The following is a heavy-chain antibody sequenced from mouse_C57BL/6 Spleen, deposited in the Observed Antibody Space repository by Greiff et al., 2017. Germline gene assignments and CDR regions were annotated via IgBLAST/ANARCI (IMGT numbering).Heavy chain of an antibody. V-gene: IGHV1-61*01. Sequence: QVQLQQPGAELVRPGSSVKLSCKASGYTFTSYWMDWVKQRPGQGLEWIGNIYPSDSETHYNQKFKDKATLTVDKSSSTAYMQLSSLTSEDSAVYYCARSQYYGSSYAMDYWGQGTSVTVSS. D-gene: IGHD1-1*01. CDR3: ARSQYYGSSYAMDY. J-gene: IGHJ4*01. CDR1: GYTFTSYW. CDR2: IYPSDSET.